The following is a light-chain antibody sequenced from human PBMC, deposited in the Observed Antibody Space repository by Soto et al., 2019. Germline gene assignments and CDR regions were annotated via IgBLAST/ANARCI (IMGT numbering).Light chain of an antibody. CDR1: SSNIGNNY. Sequence: QSVLTQPPSVSAAPGQNVTISCSGSSSNIGNNYVSWYQQLPGTAPKLLTYDNNNRPSGIPDRFSGSMSGTSATLGIAGLQTGDEANYYCGTCDSSLTALVFGGGTTQTLL. J-gene: IGLJ2*01. CDR2: DNN. CDR3: GTCDSSLTALV. V-gene: IGLV1-51*01.